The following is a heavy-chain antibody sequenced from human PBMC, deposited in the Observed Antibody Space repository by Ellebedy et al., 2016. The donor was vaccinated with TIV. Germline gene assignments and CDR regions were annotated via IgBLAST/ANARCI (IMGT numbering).Heavy chain of an antibody. CDR1: GFGFSSYA. J-gene: IGHJ3*02. V-gene: IGHV3-23*01. D-gene: IGHD1-26*01. CDR3: ADDPWGVGPAFDI. Sequence: GESLKISCAASGFGFSSYAMSWIRQAPGKGLEWVSGIVGSGQSRYADSVKGRFTISRDNSKNTLYLRMDSLRVEDTAIYYCADDPWGVGPAFDIWGQGTMVTVSS. CDR2: IVGSGQSR.